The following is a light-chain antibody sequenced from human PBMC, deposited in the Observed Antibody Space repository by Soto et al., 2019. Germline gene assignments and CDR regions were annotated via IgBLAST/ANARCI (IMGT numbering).Light chain of an antibody. CDR2: DAS. CDR1: QSVSSY. Sequence: EIVLTQAPATLSLSPGESATLACRASQSVSSYLAWYQQKPGQAPRLLIYDASNRATGILARFSGSGSGTDFTLTIISLEPEDFAVYYCQQYGGSPTITFGQGTRLEIK. V-gene: IGKV3-11*01. J-gene: IGKJ5*01. CDR3: QQYGGSPTIT.